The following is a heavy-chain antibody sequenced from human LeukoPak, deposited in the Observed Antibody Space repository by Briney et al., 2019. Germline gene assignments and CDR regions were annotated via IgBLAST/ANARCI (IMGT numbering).Heavy chain of an antibody. J-gene: IGHJ5*02. CDR3: ARGASVAATLRWFDP. V-gene: IGHV4-34*01. CDR1: GGSFSCYY. Sequence: SETLSLTCAVYGGSFSCYYWSWIRQPPGKGLEWIGEINHSGSTNYNPSLKSRVTISVDQSKIQFSLKLSSVTAADTAVYYCARGASVAATLRWFDPWGQGTLVTVSS. D-gene: IGHD2-15*01. CDR2: INHSGST.